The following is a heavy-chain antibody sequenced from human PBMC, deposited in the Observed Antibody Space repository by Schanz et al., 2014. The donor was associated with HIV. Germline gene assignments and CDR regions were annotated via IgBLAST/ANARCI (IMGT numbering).Heavy chain of an antibody. CDR3: ARDSGSYQYFQY. CDR2: IWYDGSNK. Sequence: QVQLVESGGGVVQPGGSLRLSCAASGFTFSSYGMHWVRQAPGKGLEWVAVIWYDGSNKYYTDSVKGRFTISRDNSKNTLYLQMKSLRAEDTAVYYCARDSGSYQYFQYWGQGTLVTVSP. D-gene: IGHD1-26*01. V-gene: IGHV3-33*01. J-gene: IGHJ1*01. CDR1: GFTFSSYG.